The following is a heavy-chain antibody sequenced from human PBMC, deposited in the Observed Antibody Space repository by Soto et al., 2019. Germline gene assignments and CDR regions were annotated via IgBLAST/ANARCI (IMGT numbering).Heavy chain of an antibody. J-gene: IGHJ4*02. D-gene: IGHD1-26*01. CDR2: ISYDGSNK. CDR1: GFTFSNYA. CDR3: ARDVSESYTMDY. V-gene: IGHV3-30*01. Sequence: QVQLVESGGGVVQPGRSLRLSCAASGFTFSNYAIHWFRQAPGKGLEWMAVISYDGSNKFYEDSVKGRVTISRDNSKNTLYLQMNSLRAEDTATYYCARDVSESYTMDYWGQGTRVTVSS.